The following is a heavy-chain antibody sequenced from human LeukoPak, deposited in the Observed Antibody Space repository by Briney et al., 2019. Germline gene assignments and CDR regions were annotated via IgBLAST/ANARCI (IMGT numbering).Heavy chain of an antibody. CDR3: GMSGDRVPLQDDVFDV. V-gene: IGHV5-51*01. CDR1: GYSFTSYC. Sequence: GESLKISGKVSGYSFTSYCSGWVRQMPGKGLEWMGIIYPGDSGPTYSPSFQGQVTISVDKSINTAYLQWSSLQASDTAMYYCGMSGDRVPLQDDVFDVWGQGTMVTVST. CDR2: IYPGDSGP. J-gene: IGHJ3*01. D-gene: IGHD1-26*01.